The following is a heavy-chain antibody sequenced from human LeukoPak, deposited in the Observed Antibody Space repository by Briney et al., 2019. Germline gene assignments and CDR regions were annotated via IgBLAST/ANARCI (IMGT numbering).Heavy chain of an antibody. CDR1: GGSFSGYY. CDR2: IYYSGST. J-gene: IGHJ4*02. Sequence: PSETLSLTCAVYGGSFSGYYWSWIRQPPGKGLEWIGYIYYSGSTNYNPSLKSRVTISVDTSKNQFSLKLSSVTAADTAVYYCARVWCSSTSCYPVGYYFDYWGQGTLVTVSS. CDR3: ARVWCSSTSCYPVGYYFDY. D-gene: IGHD2-2*01. V-gene: IGHV4-59*01.